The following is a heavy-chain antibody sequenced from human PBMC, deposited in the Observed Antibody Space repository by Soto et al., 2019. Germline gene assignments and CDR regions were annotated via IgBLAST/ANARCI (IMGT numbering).Heavy chain of an antibody. D-gene: IGHD3-22*01. CDR3: AKVKYDSSGYYRNFDY. CDR1: GGTFSSYA. Sequence: SVKVSCKASGGTFSSYAISWVRQAPGQGLEWVGGIIPRFGTANYAQKFQGRVTITADESTSTAYMELSSLRSEDTAMYYCAKVKYDSSGYYRNFDYWGQGTMVTVS. V-gene: IGHV1-69*13. CDR2: IIPRFGTA. J-gene: IGHJ4*02.